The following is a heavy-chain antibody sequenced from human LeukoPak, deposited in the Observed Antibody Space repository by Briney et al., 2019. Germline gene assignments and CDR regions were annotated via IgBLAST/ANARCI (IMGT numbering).Heavy chain of an antibody. CDR3: ARGQGYCSSGSCYSQDYFDY. Sequence: PGGSLRLSCAASGFAFSSYAMHWVRQAPGKGLEWVAVISYDGSNKYYADSVKGRFTISRDNSKNTLYLQMNSLRAEDTAVYYCARGQGYCSSGSCYSQDYFDYWGQGTLVTVSS. J-gene: IGHJ4*02. CDR2: ISYDGSNK. V-gene: IGHV3-30*04. D-gene: IGHD2-15*01. CDR1: GFAFSSYA.